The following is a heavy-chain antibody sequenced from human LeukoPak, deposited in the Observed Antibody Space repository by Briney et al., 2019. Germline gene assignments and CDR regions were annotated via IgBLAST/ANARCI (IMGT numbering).Heavy chain of an antibody. Sequence: SVKVSCKAPGGTFSSYAISWVRQAPGQGLEWMGRIIPIFGIANYAQKFQGRVTITADKSTSTAYMELSSLRSEDTAVYYCARELGIVGGTYYFDYWGQGTLVTVSS. CDR3: ARELGIVGGTYYFDY. J-gene: IGHJ4*02. CDR2: IIPIFGIA. D-gene: IGHD2-21*01. CDR1: GGTFSSYA. V-gene: IGHV1-69*04.